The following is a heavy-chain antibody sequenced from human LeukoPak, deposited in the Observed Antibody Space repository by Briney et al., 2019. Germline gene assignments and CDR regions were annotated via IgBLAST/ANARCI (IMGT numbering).Heavy chain of an antibody. Sequence: GGSLRLSCAASEFTFSNYVMNWVRQAPGKGLEWVSSIRQSGDITYYADSVKGRFTISRDNSKNTLSLQLNSLRAEDTAVYYCAKGTSSSCYSAPNYWGQGTLVTVSS. CDR3: AKGTSSSCYSAPNY. CDR2: IRQSGDIT. V-gene: IGHV3-23*01. J-gene: IGHJ4*02. D-gene: IGHD2-15*01. CDR1: EFTFSNYV.